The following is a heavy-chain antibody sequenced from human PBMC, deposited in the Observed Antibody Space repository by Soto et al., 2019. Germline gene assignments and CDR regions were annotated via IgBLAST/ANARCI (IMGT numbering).Heavy chain of an antibody. Sequence: GGSLRLSCAASGFTFSNAWMSWVRQAPGKGLEWVGRIKSKTDGGTTDYAAPVKGRFTISRDDSKNTLYLQMNSLKTEDTVVYYCTHIAAAGTFDYWGQGTLVTVSS. V-gene: IGHV3-15*01. CDR1: GFTFSNAW. CDR2: IKSKTDGGTT. D-gene: IGHD6-13*01. J-gene: IGHJ4*02. CDR3: THIAAAGTFDY.